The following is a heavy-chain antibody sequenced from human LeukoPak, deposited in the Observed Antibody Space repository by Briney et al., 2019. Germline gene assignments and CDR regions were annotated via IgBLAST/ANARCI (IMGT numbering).Heavy chain of an antibody. CDR3: ASPSPEAVERLYYYYGMDV. CDR2: IYYSGST. D-gene: IGHD1-14*01. Sequence: PSETLSLTCTVSGGSISSSSYYWGWIRQPPGKGLEWIGSIYYSGSTYYNPSLKSRVTISVDTSKNQFSLKLSSVTAADTAVYYCASPSPEAVERLYYYYGMDVWGQGTTVTVSS. V-gene: IGHV4-39*01. J-gene: IGHJ6*02. CDR1: GGSISSSSYY.